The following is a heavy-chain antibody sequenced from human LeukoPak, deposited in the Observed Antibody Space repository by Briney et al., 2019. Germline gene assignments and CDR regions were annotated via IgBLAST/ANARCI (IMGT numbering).Heavy chain of an antibody. V-gene: IGHV3-7*03. CDR1: GFTFSNYW. CDR3: AKDRGAGYDYYYGMDV. D-gene: IGHD6-13*01. J-gene: IGHJ6*02. Sequence: GGSLRLSCAVSGFTFSNYWMTWVRQAPGKGLEWVTNIKQDESEKYYVDSVKGRFTISRDNAKNSLYLQMNSLRAEDTALYYCAKDRGAGYDYYYGMDVWGQGTTVTVSS. CDR2: IKQDESEK.